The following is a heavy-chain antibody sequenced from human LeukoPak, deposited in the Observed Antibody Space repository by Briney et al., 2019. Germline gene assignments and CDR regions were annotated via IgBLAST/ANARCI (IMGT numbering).Heavy chain of an antibody. CDR2: MSYDGSNK. CDR1: GFTFSSYA. V-gene: IGHV3-30-3*01. Sequence: GGSLRLSCAASGFTFSSYAMHWVRQAPGKGLEWVAVMSYDGSNKYYADSVKGRFTISRDNAQNSLYLQMNSLRAEDTAVYYCARPRDSGWSKTWDYWGQGTLVTVSS. J-gene: IGHJ4*02. D-gene: IGHD6-13*01. CDR3: ARPRDSGWSKTWDY.